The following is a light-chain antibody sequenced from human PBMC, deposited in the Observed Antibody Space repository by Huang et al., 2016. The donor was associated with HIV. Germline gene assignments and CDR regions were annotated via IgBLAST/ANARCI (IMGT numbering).Light chain of an antibody. J-gene: IGKJ3*01. CDR2: DAS. Sequence: EILLTQSPATLSLSPGERVSLSCRASQDITTYLAWYQQKHGQAPRLLIYDASIRAADTPDRFRVSGSGTDFTLTISNLEPEDFAVYFCQQRSNWPPFTFGPGTKLDIK. V-gene: IGKV3-11*01. CDR1: QDITTY. CDR3: QQRSNWPPFT.